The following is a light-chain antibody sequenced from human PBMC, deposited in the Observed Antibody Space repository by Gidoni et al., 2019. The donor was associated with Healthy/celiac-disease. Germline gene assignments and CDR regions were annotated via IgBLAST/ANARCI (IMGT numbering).Light chain of an antibody. Sequence: DIQMTQSPSSLSASVGDRVTITCRASQGISNYLAWYQQKPGKVPKLMICAASTLQSVVPSRFSGSGSGTDFTLTISSLQPEDVATYYCQKYNSALFTFGPGTKVDIK. J-gene: IGKJ3*01. V-gene: IGKV1-27*01. CDR1: QGISNY. CDR2: AAS. CDR3: QKYNSALFT.